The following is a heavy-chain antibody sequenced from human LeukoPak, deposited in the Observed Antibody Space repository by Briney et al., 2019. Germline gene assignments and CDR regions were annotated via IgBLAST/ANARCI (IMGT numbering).Heavy chain of an antibody. CDR2: INPSGGST. D-gene: IGHD3-22*01. J-gene: IGHJ6*03. V-gene: IGHV1-46*01. CDR1: GYTFTSYY. Sequence: ASVRVSCTASGYTFTSYYMHWVRQAPGQGLEWMGVINPSGGSTSYAQKFQGRVTMTRDMSTSTVYMELSSLRSEDTAVYYCARDYYDSSGTTGYMDVWGKGTTVTVSS. CDR3: ARDYYDSSGTTGYMDV.